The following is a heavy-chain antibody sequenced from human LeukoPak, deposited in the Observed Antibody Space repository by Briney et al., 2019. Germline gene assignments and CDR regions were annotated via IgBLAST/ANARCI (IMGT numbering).Heavy chain of an antibody. CDR3: ARSPRDYYDSSRYYPSDTFDI. V-gene: IGHV5-51*01. CDR2: IYPGDSDT. J-gene: IGHJ3*02. D-gene: IGHD3-22*01. Sequence: GESLKFSCKGSGYSFTSYWIGWVRQMPGKGLEWMGIIYPGDSDTRYSPSFQGQVTISADKSISTAYLQWSSLKASDTAMYYCARSPRDYYDSSRYYPSDTFDIWGQGTMVTVSS. CDR1: GYSFTSYW.